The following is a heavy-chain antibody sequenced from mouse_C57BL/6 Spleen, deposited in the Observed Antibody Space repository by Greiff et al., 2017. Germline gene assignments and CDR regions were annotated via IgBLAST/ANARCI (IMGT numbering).Heavy chain of an antibody. Sequence: QVQLQQSGPGLVAPSQSLSITCTVSGFSLTSYAISWVRQPPGKGLEWLGVIWTGGGTNYNSALKSRLSISKDNSKSQVFLKMNSLQTDDTARYYCARTLLPATVVATRYAMDYWGQGTSVTVSS. J-gene: IGHJ4*01. V-gene: IGHV2-9-1*01. CDR1: GFSLTSYA. CDR3: ARTLLPATVVATRYAMDY. CDR2: IWTGGGT. D-gene: IGHD1-1*01.